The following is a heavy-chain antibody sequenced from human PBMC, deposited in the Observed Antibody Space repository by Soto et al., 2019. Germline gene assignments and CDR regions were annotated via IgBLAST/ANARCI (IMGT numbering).Heavy chain of an antibody. CDR3: AKDMGEGCSGGSCYSGVYWYFDL. CDR2: ISWNSGSI. Sequence: EVQLVESGGGLVQPGRSLRLSCAASGFTFDDYAMHWVRQAPGKGLEWVSGISWNSGSIGYADSVKGRFTISRDNAKNSLYLQMNSLRAEDTALYYCAKDMGEGCSGGSCYSGVYWYFDLWGRGTLVTVSS. CDR1: GFTFDDYA. D-gene: IGHD2-15*01. V-gene: IGHV3-9*01. J-gene: IGHJ2*01.